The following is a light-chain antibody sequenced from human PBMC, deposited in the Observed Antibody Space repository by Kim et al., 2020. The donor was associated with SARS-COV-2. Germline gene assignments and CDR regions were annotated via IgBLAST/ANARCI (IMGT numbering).Light chain of an antibody. J-gene: IGKJ1*01. Sequence: PGERPTLSCRASQSVDSAHLGWYQQKPGQAPRLLFSGASSRATDTPDRFSGSGSGTDFTLTISRLEPEDFAVYYCQQYHNFRWTYGQGTKVDIK. CDR2: GAS. CDR3: QQYHNFRWT. V-gene: IGKV3-20*01. CDR1: QSVDSAH.